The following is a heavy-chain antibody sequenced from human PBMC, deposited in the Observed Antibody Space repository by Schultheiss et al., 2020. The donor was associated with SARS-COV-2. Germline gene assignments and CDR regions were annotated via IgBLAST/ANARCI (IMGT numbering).Heavy chain of an antibody. V-gene: IGHV5-51*01. CDR1: GYTFAFSW. J-gene: IGHJ6*03. D-gene: IGHD4-23*01. Sequence: GESLKISCKTSGYTFAFSWIGWVRQMPGKGLEWMGIIYPDNSYTKYSPSFQGQVTISADKSISTAYLQWSSLKASDTAIYYCARQIDYGGNYYMDVWGRGTTVTVSS. CDR3: ARQIDYGGNYYMDV. CDR2: IYPDNSYT.